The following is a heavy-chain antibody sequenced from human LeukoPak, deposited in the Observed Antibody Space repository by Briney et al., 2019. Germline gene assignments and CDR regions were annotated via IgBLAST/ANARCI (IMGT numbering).Heavy chain of an antibody. J-gene: IGHJ6*03. CDR1: GFAVSSNY. CDR2: IYSGGTT. Sequence: GGSLRLSCAASGFAVSSNYMSWVRQAPGKGLEWVSVIYSGGTTYYADHVRGRFTISRDNSKNTLYLQMNSLRAEDTAVYYYARYGDYDYYYMDVWGKGTTVTVSS. D-gene: IGHD4-17*01. CDR3: ARYGDYDYYYMDV. V-gene: IGHV3-53*01.